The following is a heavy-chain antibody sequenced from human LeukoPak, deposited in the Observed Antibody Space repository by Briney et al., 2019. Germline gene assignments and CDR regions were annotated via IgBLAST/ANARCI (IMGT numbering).Heavy chain of an antibody. J-gene: IGHJ6*04. CDR3: ARLPYYYGMDV. V-gene: IGHV5-51*01. CDR2: IYPGDSDT. D-gene: IGHD2-2*01. Sequence: GESLKISCKGSGYSFSNYWIGWVRQMPGKGLEWMGIIYPGDSDTRYSPSFQGQVTISADKSISTAYLQWNSLKASDTAIYFCARLPYYYGMDVWGKGTTVTVSS. CDR1: GYSFSNYW.